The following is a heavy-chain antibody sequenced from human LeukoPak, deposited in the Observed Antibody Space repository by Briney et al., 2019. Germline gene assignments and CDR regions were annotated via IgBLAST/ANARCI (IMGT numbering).Heavy chain of an antibody. V-gene: IGHV3-21*01. J-gene: IGHJ6*03. Sequence: GGSLRLSCAASGFTFSNAWMNWVRQAPGKGLEWVSSISSSSSYIYYADSVKGRFTISRDNAKNSLYLQMNSLRAEDTAVYYCARVDRYYYYMDVWGKGTTVTVSS. CDR1: GFTFSNAW. CDR2: ISSSSSYI. CDR3: ARVDRYYYYMDV.